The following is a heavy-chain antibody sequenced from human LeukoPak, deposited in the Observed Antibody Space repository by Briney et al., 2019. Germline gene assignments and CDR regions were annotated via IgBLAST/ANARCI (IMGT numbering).Heavy chain of an antibody. CDR1: GFTFSSYA. D-gene: IGHD6-13*01. CDR3: ARLIGNSWLDY. Sequence: PGGSLRLSCAASGFTFSSYAMHWVRQAPGKGLEWVAVISYDGSNKYYADSVKGRFTISRDNSKNTLYLQMNSLRAEDTAVYYCARLIGNSWLDYWGQGTLVTVSS. CDR2: ISYDGSNK. V-gene: IGHV3-30-3*01. J-gene: IGHJ4*02.